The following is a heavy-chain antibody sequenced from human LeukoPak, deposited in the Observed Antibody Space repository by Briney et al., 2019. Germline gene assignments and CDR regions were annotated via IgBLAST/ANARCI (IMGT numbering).Heavy chain of an antibody. V-gene: IGHV3-33*06. J-gene: IGHJ4*02. Sequence: GGSLRLSCAASGFTFSSYGMHWVRQAPGKGLGWVAVIWYDGSNKYYADSVKGRFTISRDNSKNTLYLQMNSLRAEDTAVYYCAKDHIGVTAFDYWGQGTLVTVSS. CDR2: IWYDGSNK. D-gene: IGHD2-21*02. CDR1: GFTFSSYG. CDR3: AKDHIGVTAFDY.